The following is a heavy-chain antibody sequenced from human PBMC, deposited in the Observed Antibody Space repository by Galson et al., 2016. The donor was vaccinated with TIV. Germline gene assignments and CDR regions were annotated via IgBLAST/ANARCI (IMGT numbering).Heavy chain of an antibody. D-gene: IGHD1-1*01. CDR3: ARGNEGLDY. V-gene: IGHV4-59*01. CDR1: GDSISGYY. Sequence: SETLSLTCAVSGDSISGYYWSWIRQAPGKGLECIGYIYYNGITYYSPSLKSRVTISVDTTSNQLSLKLTSVTAADTATYYCARGNEGLDYWGRGTLVTVSS. J-gene: IGHJ4*02. CDR2: IYYNGIT.